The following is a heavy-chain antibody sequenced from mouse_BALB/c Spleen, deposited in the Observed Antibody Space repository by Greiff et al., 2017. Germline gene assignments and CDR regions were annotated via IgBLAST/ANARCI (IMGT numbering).Heavy chain of an antibody. V-gene: IGHV2-6-7*01. Sequence: VQLKESGPGLVAPSQSLSITCTVSGFSLTGYGVNWVRQPPGKGLEWLGMIWGDGSTDYNSALKSRLSISKDNSKSQVFLKMNSLQTDDTARYYCARSMITRGEVYYAMDYWGQGTSVTVSS. CDR1: GFSLTGYG. D-gene: IGHD2-4*01. J-gene: IGHJ4*01. CDR2: IWGDGST. CDR3: ARSMITRGEVYYAMDY.